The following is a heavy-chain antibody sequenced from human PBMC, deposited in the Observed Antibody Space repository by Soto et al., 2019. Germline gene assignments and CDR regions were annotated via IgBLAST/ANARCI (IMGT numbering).Heavy chain of an antibody. V-gene: IGHV3-21*01. J-gene: IGHJ4*02. CDR1: GFTFSSYS. CDR2: ISSSSSYI. CDR3: AGGYGSGSYMPLDY. Sequence: PGGSLRLSCAASGFTFSSYSMNWVRQAPGKGLEWVSSISSSSSYIYYADSVKGRFTISRDNAKNSLYLQMNSLRAEDTAVYYCAGGYGSGSYMPLDYWGQGTLVTVSS. D-gene: IGHD3-10*01.